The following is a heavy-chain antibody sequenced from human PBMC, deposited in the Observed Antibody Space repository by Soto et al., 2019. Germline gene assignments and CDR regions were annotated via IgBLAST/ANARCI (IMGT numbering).Heavy chain of an antibody. J-gene: IGHJ4*02. Sequence: PGGSLRLSCAASGFTFSSYWMHWVRQAPGKGLEWVSYISSSSSTIYYADSVKGRFTISRDNAKNSLYLQMNSLRAEDTAVYYCAKPRGYYDSSGYPTPDYWGQGTLVTVSS. V-gene: IGHV3-48*01. CDR3: AKPRGYYDSSGYPTPDY. CDR2: ISSSSSTI. CDR1: GFTFSSYW. D-gene: IGHD3-22*01.